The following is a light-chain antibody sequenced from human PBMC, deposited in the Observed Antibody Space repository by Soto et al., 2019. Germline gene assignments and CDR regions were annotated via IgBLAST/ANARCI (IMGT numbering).Light chain of an antibody. CDR2: GAS. V-gene: IGKV3-20*01. CDR1: QSVSSSY. CDR3: QHYGSSPPYT. J-gene: IGKJ2*01. Sequence: EIVLTQSPGILSLSPGERATLSCRASQSVSSSYLAWYQQKPGQAPRLLIYGASNRATGIPDRFSASGSKTNFTLTISRLEPEDFAVYYCQHYGSSPPYTFGQGTKLEIK.